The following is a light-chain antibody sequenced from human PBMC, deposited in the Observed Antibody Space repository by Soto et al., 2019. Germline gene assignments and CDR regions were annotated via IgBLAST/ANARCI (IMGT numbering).Light chain of an antibody. Sequence: EIVMTQSPATLSVSPGERVTLSCRASQDIRSSLAWYQQKPGKAPRLLIYGASIRATGVPATFSGSGSGTEFTLSISSLQSEHLGVYYCQQDSSWPLTFGGGTKVDI. CDR1: QDIRSS. CDR3: QQDSSWPLT. J-gene: IGKJ4*01. CDR2: GAS. V-gene: IGKV3-15*01.